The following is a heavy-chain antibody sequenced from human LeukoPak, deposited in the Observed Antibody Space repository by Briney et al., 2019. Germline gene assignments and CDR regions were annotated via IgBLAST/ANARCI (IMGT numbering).Heavy chain of an antibody. CDR2: ISAYNGNT. CDR3: AREWGHDTSGYFFGY. Sequence: ASVKVSCKASGYTFTSYGISWVRQAPGQGLEWMGWISAYNGNTNYAQKLQGRVTMTTDTSTSTAYMELRSLRSGDTAVYYCAREWGHDTSGYFFGYWSQGTLVTVSS. V-gene: IGHV1-18*01. D-gene: IGHD3-22*01. CDR1: GYTFTSYG. J-gene: IGHJ4*02.